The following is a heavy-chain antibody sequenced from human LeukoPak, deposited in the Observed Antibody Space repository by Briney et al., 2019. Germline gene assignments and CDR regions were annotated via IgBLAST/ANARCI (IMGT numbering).Heavy chain of an antibody. Sequence: LGGSLRLSCATSGFTFSDYAMHWVRQPPGKGLEYVAAISSNGGSTYYANSVMRRFTISRDNSKNTLYLQMNSLRAEDTAVYYCARDRLHYDSLTGYPADWGQGTLVTVSS. D-gene: IGHD3-9*01. CDR2: ISSNGGST. CDR1: GFTFSDYA. J-gene: IGHJ4*02. V-gene: IGHV3-64*01. CDR3: ARDRLHYDSLTGYPAD.